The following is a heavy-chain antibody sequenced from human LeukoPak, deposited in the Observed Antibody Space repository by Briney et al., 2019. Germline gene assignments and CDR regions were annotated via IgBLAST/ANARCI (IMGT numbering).Heavy chain of an antibody. CDR1: GGSFSGYY. Sequence: SETLSLTCAVYGGSFSGYYWSWIRQPPGKGLEWIGEINHSGSTNYNPSLESRVTISVDTSKNQFSLKLSSVTAADTAVYYCARGHTMVRGVNYFDYWGQGTLVTVSS. CDR3: ARGHTMVRGVNYFDY. D-gene: IGHD3-10*01. V-gene: IGHV4-34*01. CDR2: INHSGST. J-gene: IGHJ4*02.